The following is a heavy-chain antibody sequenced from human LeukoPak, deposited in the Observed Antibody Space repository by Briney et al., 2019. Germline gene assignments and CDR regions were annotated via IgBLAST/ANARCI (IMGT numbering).Heavy chain of an antibody. V-gene: IGHV4-61*02. CDR3: ARDDSSSGLFDY. CDR1: GGSISSSRYF. D-gene: IGHD6-6*01. J-gene: IGHJ4*02. CDR2: IYASGTT. Sequence: SETLSLTCTVSGGSISSSRYFWSWIRQPAGKGLEWIGRIYASGTTNYNPSLKSRVTISVDTSKNQFSLNLSSVTAADTAVYYCARDDSSSGLFDYWGQGTLVTVSS.